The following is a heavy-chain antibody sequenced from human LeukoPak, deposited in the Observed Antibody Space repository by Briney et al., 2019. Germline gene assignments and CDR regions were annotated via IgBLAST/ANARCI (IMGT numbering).Heavy chain of an antibody. D-gene: IGHD1-26*01. CDR3: ARGTGDYYGMDV. V-gene: IGHV3-21*01. CDR2: VTIIFNNI. Sequence: GGSLRLSCAASGFTVRTYSMKWVRQAPGKGVDGVASVTIIFNNIYHAGSVKRRFTNSRDKAHTSLYLQMHSLSAEETAVYYCARGTGDYYGMDVWGQGTTVTVSS. CDR1: GFTVRTYS. J-gene: IGHJ6*02.